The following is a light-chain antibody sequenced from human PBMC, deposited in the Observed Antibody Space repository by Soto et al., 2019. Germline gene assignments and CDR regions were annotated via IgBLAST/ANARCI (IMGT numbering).Light chain of an antibody. Sequence: EIVLTQSPGTLSLSPGERATLSYRPGRSLSSSSLAWYQQNLGQAPRLLICGAGSRATGIPDRLTGGGSGTDFILTVSRLEPEYFAVYNCQQCGSSPPWAFGQGTKVEIK. V-gene: IGKV3-20*01. J-gene: IGKJ1*01. CDR2: GAG. CDR1: RSLSSSS. CDR3: QQCGSSPPWA.